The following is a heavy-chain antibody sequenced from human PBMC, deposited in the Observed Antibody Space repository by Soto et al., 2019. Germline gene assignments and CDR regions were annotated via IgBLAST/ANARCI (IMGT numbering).Heavy chain of an antibody. CDR2: INPSGGST. V-gene: IGHV1-46*01. D-gene: IGHD3-3*01. J-gene: IGHJ6*02. CDR1: GYTFTSYY. CDR3: ARDSDFWSGSHGMDV. Sequence: ASVKVSCKASGYTFTSYYMHWVRQAPGQGLEWMGIINPSGGSTSYAQKFQGRVTMTRDASTSTVYMELSSLRSEDTAVYYCARDSDFWSGSHGMDVWGQGTTVTVSS.